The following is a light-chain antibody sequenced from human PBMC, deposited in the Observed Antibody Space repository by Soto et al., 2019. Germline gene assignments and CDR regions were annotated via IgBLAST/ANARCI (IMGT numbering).Light chain of an antibody. Sequence: EIVMTQSPVTLSVSPGERGTLSCRASQSVSRALAWYQHRPGQAPRLLIYGASTRAPGIPARFSGSGSGAEFTLTISSLQSEDFAVYYCQQYSNWPLTFGGGTKVDNK. J-gene: IGKJ4*01. V-gene: IGKV3D-15*01. CDR2: GAS. CDR3: QQYSNWPLT. CDR1: QSVSRA.